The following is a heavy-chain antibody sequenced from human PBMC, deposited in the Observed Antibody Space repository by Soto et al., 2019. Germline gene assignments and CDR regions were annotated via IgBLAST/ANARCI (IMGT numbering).Heavy chain of an antibody. D-gene: IGHD1-26*01. Sequence: GGSLRLSCAASRFTFSSYAMRWVRQAPGKGLEWVAVISYDGSDKYYADSVKGRFTVSRDNSKNTLFLQMNSLRAEDTAVYYCVRDAGIGSYYYYYMDVWGKGTTVTVSS. CDR1: RFTFSSYA. V-gene: IGHV3-30*03. J-gene: IGHJ6*03. CDR2: ISYDGSDK. CDR3: VRDAGIGSYYYYYMDV.